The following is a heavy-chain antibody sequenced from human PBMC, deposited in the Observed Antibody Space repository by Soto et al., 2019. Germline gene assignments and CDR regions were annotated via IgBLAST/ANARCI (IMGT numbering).Heavy chain of an antibody. V-gene: IGHV1-3*01. D-gene: IGHD3-10*01. CDR3: ARDFAGGFGELFEARAFDI. CDR2: INAGNGNT. CDR1: GYTFTSYA. J-gene: IGHJ3*02. Sequence: QVQLVQSGAEVKKPGASVKVSCKASGYTFTSYAMHWVRQAPGQRLEWMGWINAGNGNTKYSQKFQGRVTITRDTSASTAYMELSSLRSEDTAVYYCARDFAGGFGELFEARAFDIWGQGTMVTVSS.